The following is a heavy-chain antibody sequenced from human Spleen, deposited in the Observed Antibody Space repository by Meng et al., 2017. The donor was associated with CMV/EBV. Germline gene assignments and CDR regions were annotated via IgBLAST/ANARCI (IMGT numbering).Heavy chain of an antibody. CDR2: IYRGGST. J-gene: IGHJ4*02. CDR1: GFTVSRNY. V-gene: IGHV3-53*01. D-gene: IGHD3-3*01. Sequence: AASGFTVSRNYMGWVRQAAGERLEWVAVIYRGGSTCYADSVKGRFTNSRDNSKNTLYLQMNSLRAEDTAVYYCARGRRSGYRYFDYWGQGTLVTVSS. CDR3: ARGRRSGYRYFDY.